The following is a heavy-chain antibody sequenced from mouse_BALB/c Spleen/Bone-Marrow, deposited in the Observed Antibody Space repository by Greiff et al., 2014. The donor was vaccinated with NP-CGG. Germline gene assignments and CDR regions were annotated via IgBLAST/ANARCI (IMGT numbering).Heavy chain of an antibody. V-gene: IGHV5-17*02. J-gene: IGHJ2*01. Sequence: VQLQQSGGGLVQPGGSRKLSCAASGFTFSSFGMHWVRQAPEKGLEWVAYISSGSSTIYYADTVMGRFTISGDNPKNTLFLQMTSLRSEDTAMYYCARSGSSSGYFDYWGQGTTLTVSS. CDR1: GFTFSSFG. D-gene: IGHD1-1*01. CDR2: ISSGSSTI. CDR3: ARSGSSSGYFDY.